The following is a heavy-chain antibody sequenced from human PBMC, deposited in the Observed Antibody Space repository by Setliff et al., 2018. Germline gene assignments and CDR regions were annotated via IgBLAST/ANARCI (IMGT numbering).Heavy chain of an antibody. CDR1: GYTFTDYG. J-gene: IGHJ6*03. CDR2: ISAHDGKI. Sequence: GASVKVSCKASGYTFTDYGINWVRQAPGQGLEWMGWISAHDGKINYTQGFQGRITMTTDPSTTTTELRGLKFDDTAVYYCARNAITGSTRKYYYYMDVWGQGTTVTVS. CDR3: ARNAITGSTRKYYYYMDV. D-gene: IGHD1-7*01. V-gene: IGHV1-18*01.